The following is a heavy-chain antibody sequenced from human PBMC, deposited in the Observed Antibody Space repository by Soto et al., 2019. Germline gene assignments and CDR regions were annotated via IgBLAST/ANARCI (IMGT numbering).Heavy chain of an antibody. V-gene: IGHV3-30-3*01. J-gene: IGHJ4*02. CDR3: ARPSTAMAYYYFDY. D-gene: IGHD5-18*01. Sequence: QVQLVESGGGVVQPGRSLRLSCAASGFTFSSYAMHWVRQAPGKGLEWVAVISYDGSNKYYADSVKGRFTISRDNSKNTLYLQMNSLRAEDTAEYYCARPSTAMAYYYFDYWGQGTLVTVSS. CDR1: GFTFSSYA. CDR2: ISYDGSNK.